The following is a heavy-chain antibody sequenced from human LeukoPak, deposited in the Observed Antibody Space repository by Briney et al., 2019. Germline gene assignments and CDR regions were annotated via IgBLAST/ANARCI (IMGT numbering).Heavy chain of an antibody. CDR1: GGSISSTNW. Sequence: PSETLSLTCGVSGGSISSTNWWSWVRQPPGQGLEWIGEISLTGETNYNPSLNGRVTMSLDKSRNQLSLSLTSVTAADTAVYYCARGLRLYSGYDFLRYWGQGTLVTVSS. CDR3: ARGLRLYSGYDFLRY. J-gene: IGHJ4*02. V-gene: IGHV4-4*02. D-gene: IGHD5-12*01. CDR2: ISLTGET.